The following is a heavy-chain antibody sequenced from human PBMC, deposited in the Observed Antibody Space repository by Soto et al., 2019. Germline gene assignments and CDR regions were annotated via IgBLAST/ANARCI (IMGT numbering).Heavy chain of an antibody. CDR3: AREGIEARIPSD. Sequence: ASVKVSCKASGYTFTGFFLHWVRQAPGQGLEWLGWINPNTGGTNYAQDFQGRITMTRDTSISTAYLELTSLRSDDTAVYYCAREGIEARIPSDWGQGTLGASPQ. V-gene: IGHV1-2*02. J-gene: IGHJ4*02. CDR1: GYTFTGFF. CDR2: INPNTGGT. D-gene: IGHD6-6*01.